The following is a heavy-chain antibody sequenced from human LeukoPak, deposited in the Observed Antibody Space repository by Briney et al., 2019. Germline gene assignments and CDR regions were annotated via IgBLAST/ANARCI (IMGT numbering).Heavy chain of an antibody. V-gene: IGHV3-23*01. CDR1: GFPVSSNY. Sequence: GGSLRLSCAASGFPVSSNYMSWVRQAPGKGLEWVSAISGSGGNTYYADSVKGRFTISRDNSKNTLYLQMNSLRAEDTAVYYCAKGFVVVVSATQSSWFDPWGQGTLVTVSS. J-gene: IGHJ5*02. CDR3: AKGFVVVVSATQSSWFDP. D-gene: IGHD2-15*01. CDR2: ISGSGGNT.